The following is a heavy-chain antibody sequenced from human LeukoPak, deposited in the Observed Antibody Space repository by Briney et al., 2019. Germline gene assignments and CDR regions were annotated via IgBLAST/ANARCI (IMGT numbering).Heavy chain of an antibody. D-gene: IGHD2-2*02. V-gene: IGHV1-69*04. CDR2: IIPILGIA. CDR3: ARDRVPAAIRSHYYYGMDV. CDR1: GGTFSSYA. Sequence: ASVKVSCKASGGTFSSYAISWVRQAPGQGLEWMGRIIPILGIANYAQKFQGGVTITADKSTSTAYMELSSLRSEDTAVYYCARDRVPAAIRSHYYYGMDVWGQGTTVTVSS. J-gene: IGHJ6*02.